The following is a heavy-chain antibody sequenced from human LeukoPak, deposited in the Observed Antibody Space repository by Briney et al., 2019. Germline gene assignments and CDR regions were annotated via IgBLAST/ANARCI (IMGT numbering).Heavy chain of an antibody. V-gene: IGHV1-2*04. D-gene: IGHD5-18*01. CDR3: AAPRRGPHTLMDPRDAFDI. J-gene: IGHJ3*02. Sequence: ASVKVSCKASGYTFSGYYMHWVRQAPGQGLEWMGWVDPHSGATNLAQNFQDWATITRDMSTSTAYMELSSLRSEDTAVYYCAAPRRGPHTLMDPRDAFDIWGQGTMVTVSS. CDR2: VDPHSGAT. CDR1: GYTFSGYY.